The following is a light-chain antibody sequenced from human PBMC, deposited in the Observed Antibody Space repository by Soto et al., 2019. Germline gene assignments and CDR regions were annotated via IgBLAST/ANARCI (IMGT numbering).Light chain of an antibody. V-gene: IGLV1-44*01. CDR3: SAWDDSLNGYVV. Sequence: QSVLTQPPSASGTPGQRVTISCSGSSSNIGSNTVNWHQQLPGTAPTLLIFSNNQRPSGVPDRFSGSKSGTSASLAISGLQSEDEAEYYCSAWDDSLNGYVVFGGGTKLTVL. J-gene: IGLJ2*01. CDR1: SSNIGSNT. CDR2: SNN.